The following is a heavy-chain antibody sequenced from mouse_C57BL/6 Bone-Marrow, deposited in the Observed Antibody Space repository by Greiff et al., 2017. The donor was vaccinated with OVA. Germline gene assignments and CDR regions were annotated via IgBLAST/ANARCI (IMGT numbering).Heavy chain of an antibody. CDR3: TRWDDYDTWFAY. Sequence: VQLQQSGAELVRPGASVKLSCTASGFNIKDDYMHWVKQRPEQGLEWIGLIDPENGDTEYASKFQGKATITADTSSNTAYLQLSSLTSEDTAVYYCTRWDDYDTWFAYWGQGTLVTVSA. D-gene: IGHD2-4*01. V-gene: IGHV14-4*01. CDR1: GFNIKDDY. J-gene: IGHJ3*01. CDR2: IDPENGDT.